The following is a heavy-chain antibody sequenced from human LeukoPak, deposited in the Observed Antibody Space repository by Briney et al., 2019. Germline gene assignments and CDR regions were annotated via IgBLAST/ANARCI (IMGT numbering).Heavy chain of an antibody. V-gene: IGHV4-4*07. J-gene: IGHJ5*02. CDR3: ASDMTGYSSGWYGIWFDP. CDR2: IYTSGST. Sequence: PSETLPLTCTVSGGSLSRYYWSWIRQPAGKGLEWIGRIYTSGSTNYNPSLKSRVTMSVDTSKNQFSLKLSSVTAADTAVYYCASDMTGYSSGWYGIWFDPWGQGTLVTVSS. D-gene: IGHD6-19*01. CDR1: GGSLSRYY.